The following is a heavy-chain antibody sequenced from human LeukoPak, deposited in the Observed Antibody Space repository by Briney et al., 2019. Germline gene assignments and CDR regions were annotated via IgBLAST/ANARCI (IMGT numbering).Heavy chain of an antibody. J-gene: IGHJ4*02. CDR1: GYTFATFG. V-gene: IGHV1-18*01. Sequence: ASVKVSCKASGYTFATFGISWVRQAPGQGLEWIGWISGYDANTNYAQKFQGRVTMTTDTSTSTAYMELRSLRSDDTAVYYCARFLRYHGDVIDYWGQGTLVTVSS. D-gene: IGHD3-10*01. CDR3: ARFLRYHGDVIDY. CDR2: ISGYDANT.